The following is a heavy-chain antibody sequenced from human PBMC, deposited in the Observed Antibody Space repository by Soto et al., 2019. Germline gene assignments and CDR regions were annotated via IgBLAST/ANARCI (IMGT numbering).Heavy chain of an antibody. J-gene: IGHJ4*02. D-gene: IGHD3-3*01. CDR3: ANDFWSGYG. V-gene: IGHV3-23*01. CDR1: GFTFSNYA. Sequence: PVGSLRLSCAASGFTFSNYAMTWVRQAPGKGLEWVSVISSIGSTTYYSDSVKGRFSISRDNSKSTLYLQMNSLRAEDTAVYYCANDFWSGYGWGQGTLVTVSS. CDR2: ISSIGSTT.